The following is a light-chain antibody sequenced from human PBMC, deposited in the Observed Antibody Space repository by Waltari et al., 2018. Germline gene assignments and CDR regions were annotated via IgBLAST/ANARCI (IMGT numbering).Light chain of an antibody. CDR2: EVS. Sequence: QSALTQPASVSGSPGQSITISCTGTSSDVGGYNYVSWYQQHPGKAPKLMIYEVSNRPAGVSNRFSGSKSGNTASLTISGRQAEDEADYYCSSDTSSSTHVVFGGGTKLTVL. J-gene: IGLJ2*01. CDR3: SSDTSSSTHVV. V-gene: IGLV2-14*01. CDR1: SSDVGGYNY.